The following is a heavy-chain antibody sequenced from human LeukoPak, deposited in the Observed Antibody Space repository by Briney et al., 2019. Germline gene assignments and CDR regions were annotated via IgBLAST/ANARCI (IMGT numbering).Heavy chain of an antibody. CDR3: ATDLGSTTLDY. D-gene: IGHD3-9*01. CDR1: GFTFGNHG. J-gene: IGHJ4*02. CDR2: IWYDGSTQ. V-gene: IGHV3-33*01. Sequence: GGSLRLSCAASGFTFGNHGMHWVRQAPGKGLEWVAIIWYDGSTQYYADSVKGRFTISRDNPKNTLYLQMNTLRAEDSAVYYCATDLGSTTLDYWGQGTLVTVSS.